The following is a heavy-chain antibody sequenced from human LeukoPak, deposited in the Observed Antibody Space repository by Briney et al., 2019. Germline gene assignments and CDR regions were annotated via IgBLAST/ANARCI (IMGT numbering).Heavy chain of an antibody. J-gene: IGHJ3*01. D-gene: IGHD5-18*01. CDR3: AKNRGYNYDPNAFDV. CDR2: ISYEGSNT. Sequence: GGSLRLSCAASGFTFSSYGMLSVRQPPGKGLECVTFISYEGSNTYYADSMKGRFTISRDNSKNTLYLHMNSLGAEDTAVYYCAKNRGYNYDPNAFDVWGQGTMVTVSS. CDR1: GFTFSSYG. V-gene: IGHV3-30*02.